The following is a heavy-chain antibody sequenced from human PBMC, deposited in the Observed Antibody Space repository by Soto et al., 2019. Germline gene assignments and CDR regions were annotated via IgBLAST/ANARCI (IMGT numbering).Heavy chain of an antibody. Sequence: GGSLRLSCAASGFTSTNYVMNWVRQAPGKGLEWVSSISGSGTTTFYADSVRGRFIISRDNSKSTLYLQMNSLRAKDTALYYCAKDRVGGVPDAFDIWGQGTMVTVSS. CDR1: GFTSTNYV. CDR2: ISGSGTTT. CDR3: AKDRVGGVPDAFDI. D-gene: IGHD2-8*01. V-gene: IGHV3-23*01. J-gene: IGHJ3*02.